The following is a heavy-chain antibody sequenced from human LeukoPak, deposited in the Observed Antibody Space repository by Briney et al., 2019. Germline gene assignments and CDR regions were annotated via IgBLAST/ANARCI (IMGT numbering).Heavy chain of an antibody. CDR2: ISGSGGST. Sequence: GGSLRLSCAASGFTFSSYAMSWVRQAPGKGLEWVSAISGSGGSTHYADSVKGRFTISRDNSKNTLYLQMNSLRAEDTAVYYCAKDFLYYDYVWGSYRSDAFDIWGQGTMVTVSS. V-gene: IGHV3-23*01. CDR3: AKDFLYYDYVWGSYRSDAFDI. D-gene: IGHD3-16*02. CDR1: GFTFSSYA. J-gene: IGHJ3*02.